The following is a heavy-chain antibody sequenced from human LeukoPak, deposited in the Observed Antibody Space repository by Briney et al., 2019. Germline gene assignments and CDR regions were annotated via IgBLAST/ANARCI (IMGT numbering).Heavy chain of an antibody. Sequence: GASVKVSCKASGGTFSSYAISWVRQAPGQGLEWMGGIIPIFGTANYAQKFQGRVTITADESTSTAYMELSSLRSEDTAVYYCARGSIAASGAEAPPTYYFDYWGQGTLVTVSS. CDR2: IIPIFGTA. J-gene: IGHJ4*02. V-gene: IGHV1-69*13. CDR3: ARGSIAASGAEAPPTYYFDY. D-gene: IGHD6-6*01. CDR1: GGTFSSYA.